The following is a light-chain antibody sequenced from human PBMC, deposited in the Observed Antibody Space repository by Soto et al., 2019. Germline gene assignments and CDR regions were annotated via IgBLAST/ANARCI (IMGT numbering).Light chain of an antibody. CDR1: SSNIGAGYV. CDR3: QSYDSSLSGSV. CDR2: GNS. V-gene: IGLV1-40*01. Sequence: QSVLTQPPSVSGAPGQRVTISCTGSSSNIGAGYVHWYQQLPGTAPKLLIYGNSNRPPGVPDRFSGSKSGTSASLAITGLQAEDEADYYCQSYDSSLSGSVFGGGTKLTVL. J-gene: IGLJ3*02.